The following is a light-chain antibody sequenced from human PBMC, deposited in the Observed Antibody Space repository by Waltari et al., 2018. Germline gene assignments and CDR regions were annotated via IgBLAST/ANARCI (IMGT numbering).Light chain of an antibody. CDR2: AAS. J-gene: IGKJ3*01. Sequence: DIQMTQSPSSLSASVGDRVTITCRASQSISSYLNWYQQKPGKAPKLLIYAASSLQSGVPSRFSGSRSGTDVTLTISSLQPEDFATYYCQQSYSTLFTFGPGTKVDIK. CDR3: QQSYSTLFT. CDR1: QSISSY. V-gene: IGKV1-39*01.